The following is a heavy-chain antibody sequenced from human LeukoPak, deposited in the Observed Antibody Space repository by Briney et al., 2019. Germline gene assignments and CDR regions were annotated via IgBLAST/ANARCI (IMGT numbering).Heavy chain of an antibody. CDR3: ARGGFTTMVRGVIITLDAFDI. V-gene: IGHV1-46*01. CDR1: GYSFTNYY. D-gene: IGHD3-10*01. CDR2: INPGGGTT. J-gene: IGHJ3*02. Sequence: ASVKVSCKASGYSFTNYYLHWVRQAPGHGFGWRGIINPGGGTTTYAQKFQGRVTMTRDPSTSTVYMELSSLRSEDTAVYYCARGGFTTMVRGVIITLDAFDIWGQGTMVTVSS.